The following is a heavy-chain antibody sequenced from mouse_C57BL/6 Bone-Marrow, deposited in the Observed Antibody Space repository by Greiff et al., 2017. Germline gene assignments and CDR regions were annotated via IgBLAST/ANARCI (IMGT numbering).Heavy chain of an antibody. D-gene: IGHD1-1*01. V-gene: IGHV5-17*01. J-gene: IGHJ4*01. CDR3: ARRLTTVVENYAMDY. CDR2: ISSGSSTI. Sequence: EVKVVESGGGLVKPGGSLKLSCAASGFTFSDYGMHWVRQAPEKGLEWVAYISSGSSTIYYADTVKGRFTISRDNAKNTLFLQMTSLRSEDTAMYYCARRLTTVVENYAMDYWGQGTSVTVSS. CDR1: GFTFSDYG.